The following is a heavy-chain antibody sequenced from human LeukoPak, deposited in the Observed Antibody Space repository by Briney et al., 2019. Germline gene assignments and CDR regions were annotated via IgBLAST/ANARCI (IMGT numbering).Heavy chain of an antibody. D-gene: IGHD6-19*01. J-gene: IGHJ4*02. CDR2: INPNSGGT. Sequence: ASVKVSCKASGYTFTGYYMHWVRQAPGQGLEWMGWINPNSGGTNYAQKFQGRVTMTRDTSISTAHMELSRLRSDDTAVYYCARKSSGWYGYFDYWGQGTLVTVSS. CDR1: GYTFTGYY. V-gene: IGHV1-2*02. CDR3: ARKSSGWYGYFDY.